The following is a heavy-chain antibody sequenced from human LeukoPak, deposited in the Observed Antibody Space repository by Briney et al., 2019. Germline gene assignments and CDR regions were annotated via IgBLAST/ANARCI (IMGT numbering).Heavy chain of an antibody. Sequence: GGSLRLSCAASGFTFSSIHMVWVRQTPGKGLEWVSVTYTGGNSYYADSVKGRFIISRDISKNTLYLQMNSLRAEDSALYYCARGGRGSAAVVAPRSFDIWGQGTMVTVSS. J-gene: IGHJ3*02. CDR1: GFTFSSIH. D-gene: IGHD3-22*01. CDR3: ARGGRGSAAVVAPRSFDI. V-gene: IGHV3-53*01. CDR2: TYTGGNS.